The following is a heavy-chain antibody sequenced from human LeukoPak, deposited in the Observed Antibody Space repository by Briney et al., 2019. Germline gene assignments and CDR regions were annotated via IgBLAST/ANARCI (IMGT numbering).Heavy chain of an antibody. V-gene: IGHV3-30*03. Sequence: ARSLRLSCAASGFTFSSYGMHWVRQAPGKGLEWVAVISYDGSNKYYADSVKGRFTIFRDNSKNTLYLQMNSLRAEDTAVYYCTTVTDYYYYGMDVWGQGTTVTVSS. CDR1: GFTFSSYG. CDR3: TTVTDYYYYGMDV. D-gene: IGHD4-17*01. J-gene: IGHJ6*02. CDR2: ISYDGSNK.